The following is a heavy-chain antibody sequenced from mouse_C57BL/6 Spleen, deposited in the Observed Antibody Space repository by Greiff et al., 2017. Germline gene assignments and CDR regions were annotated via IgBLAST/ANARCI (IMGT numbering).Heavy chain of an antibody. J-gene: IGHJ2*01. Sequence: QVQLQQSGAELVKPGASVKISCKASGYTFTDYYINWVKQRPGQGLEWIGKIGPGSGSTYYNEKFKGKATLTADKSTSKAYMQLRSLTSEDSAFYFCAGVYYSGRSLYFDYWGQGTTLTVSS. V-gene: IGHV1-77*01. D-gene: IGHD1-1*01. CDR3: AGVYYSGRSLYFDY. CDR1: GYTFTDYY. CDR2: IGPGSGST.